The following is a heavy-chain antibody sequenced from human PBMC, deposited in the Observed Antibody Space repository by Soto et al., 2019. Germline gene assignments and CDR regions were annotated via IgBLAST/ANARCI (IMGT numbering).Heavy chain of an antibody. J-gene: IGHJ4*02. Sequence: PVESLKISCKGSGYIFTSYWICCCPQMPGKVLEWMGIIYPGDSDTRYSPSFQGQVTISADKSISTAYLQWSSLKASDTAMYYCARHLGGAMPPWDWGQGTLVTVSS. D-gene: IGHD2-2*01. CDR1: GYIFTSYW. V-gene: IGHV5-51*01. CDR2: IYPGDSDT. CDR3: ARHLGGAMPPWD.